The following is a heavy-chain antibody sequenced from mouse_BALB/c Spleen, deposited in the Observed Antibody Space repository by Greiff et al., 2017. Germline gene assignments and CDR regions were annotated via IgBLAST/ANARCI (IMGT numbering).Heavy chain of an antibody. CDR3: ARDDYDYHFAMDY. J-gene: IGHJ4*01. CDR1: GYAFSSYW. Sequence: QVQLQQSGAELVRPGSSVKISCKASGYAFSSYWMNCVKQRPGQGLEWIGQIYPGDGDTNYNGKFKGKATLTADKSSSTAYMQLSSLTSEDSAVYFCARDDYDYHFAMDYWGQGTSVTVSS. V-gene: IGHV1-80*01. CDR2: IYPGDGDT. D-gene: IGHD2-4*01.